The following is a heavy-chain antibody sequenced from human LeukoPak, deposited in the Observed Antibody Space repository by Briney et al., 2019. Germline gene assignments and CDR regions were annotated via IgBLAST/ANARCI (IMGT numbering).Heavy chain of an antibody. Sequence: PSETLSLTCTVSGGSISSSRYYWGWIRQPPGKGPEWIGSMYYSGSTYYNPSLKSRLTISVDTSKNQFSLKLSSVTAADTAVYYCVSQTDYYYDYWGQGTLVTVSS. CDR3: VSQTDYYYDY. V-gene: IGHV4-39*01. D-gene: IGHD2-21*02. CDR2: MYYSGST. J-gene: IGHJ4*02. CDR1: GGSISSSRYY.